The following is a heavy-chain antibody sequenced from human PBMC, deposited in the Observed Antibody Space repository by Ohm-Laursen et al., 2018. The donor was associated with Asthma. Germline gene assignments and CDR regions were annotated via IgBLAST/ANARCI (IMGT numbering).Heavy chain of an antibody. CDR1: GGSISSYY. V-gene: IGHV4-59*08. CDR2: IYYSGST. Sequence: SETLSLTCTVSGGSISSYYWSWIRQPPGKGLEWIGYIYYSGSTNYNPSLKSRVTISVDTSKNQFSLKLSSVTAADTAVYYCARHAPFYGDYGAEYFQHWGQGTLVTVSS. CDR3: ARHAPFYGDYGAEYFQH. D-gene: IGHD4-17*01. J-gene: IGHJ1*01.